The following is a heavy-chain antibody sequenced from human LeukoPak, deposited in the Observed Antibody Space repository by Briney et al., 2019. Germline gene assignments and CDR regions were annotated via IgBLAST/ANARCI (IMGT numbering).Heavy chain of an antibody. D-gene: IGHD3-10*01. CDR1: GGSISSYY. CDR2: IYYSGST. Sequence: PSETLSLTCTVSGGSISSYYWSWIRQPPGKGLEWIGYIYYSGSTNYNPSLKSRVTISVDTSKNQFSLKLSSVTAADTAVYYCARFYGSGSYYYFDSWGQGTLVTVSS. V-gene: IGHV4-59*01. J-gene: IGHJ4*02. CDR3: ARFYGSGSYYYFDS.